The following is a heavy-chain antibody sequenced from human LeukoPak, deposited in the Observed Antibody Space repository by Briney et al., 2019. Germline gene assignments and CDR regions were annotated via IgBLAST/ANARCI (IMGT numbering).Heavy chain of an antibody. J-gene: IGHJ5*02. CDR3: ARETKVVPAAMTSPNWFDP. V-gene: IGHV3-21*01. CDR1: GFTFSSYS. Sequence: GGSLRLSCAASGFTFSSYSMNWVRQAPGKGLEWVSSISSSSSYIYYADSVKGRFTISRDNAKNSLYLQMNSLRAEDTAVYYCARETKVVPAAMTSPNWFDPWGQGTLVTVSS. D-gene: IGHD2-2*01. CDR2: ISSSSSYI.